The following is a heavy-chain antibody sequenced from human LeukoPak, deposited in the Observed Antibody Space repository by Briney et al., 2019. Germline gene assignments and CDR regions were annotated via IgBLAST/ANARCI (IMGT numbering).Heavy chain of an antibody. D-gene: IGHD3-22*01. Sequence: GGSLRLSCAASGFTFSNYALHWVRQAPGKGLEWVSGISVSGGSIYYADSVTGRFTISRDNSKDTLYLQMNSLRVEDTALYYCAKEHSVLTMMRGLDSWGQGTLVAVSS. V-gene: IGHV3-23*01. J-gene: IGHJ4*02. CDR2: ISVSGGSI. CDR1: GFTFSNYA. CDR3: AKEHSVLTMMRGLDS.